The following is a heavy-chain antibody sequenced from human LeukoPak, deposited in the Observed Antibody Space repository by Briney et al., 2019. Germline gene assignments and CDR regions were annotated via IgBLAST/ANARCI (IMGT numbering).Heavy chain of an antibody. CDR1: GFIHHDYA. V-gene: IGHV3-9*01. CDR2: INWNRGII. Sequence: GRSLRLSCAASGFIHHDYAMHWLRQAPGKGLEWVSGINWNRGIIVYADSVKGRFTISRDNAKNSLYLQMNSLRTEDTALYYCAAGYDSSGYYVRYFEYWGQGTLVTVSS. J-gene: IGHJ4*02. CDR3: AAGYDSSGYYVRYFEY. D-gene: IGHD3-22*01.